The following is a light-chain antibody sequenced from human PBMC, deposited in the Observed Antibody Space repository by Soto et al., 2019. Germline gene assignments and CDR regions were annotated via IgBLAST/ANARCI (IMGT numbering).Light chain of an antibody. CDR1: SSDVGGYNF. CDR3: SSYTSSNTLV. CDR2: EVN. J-gene: IGLJ3*02. V-gene: IGLV2-14*01. Sequence: QSALTQPASVSGSPGQSITISCTGTSSDVGGYNFVSWYQQHPGKAPKLMIYEVNKRPSGVSNRFSGSKSANTASLTISGLQGEDEADYYCSSYTSSNTLVFGGGTKVTVL.